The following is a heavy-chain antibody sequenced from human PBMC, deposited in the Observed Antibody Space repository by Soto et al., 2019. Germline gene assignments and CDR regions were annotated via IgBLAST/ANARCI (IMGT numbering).Heavy chain of an antibody. J-gene: IGHJ4*02. Sequence: SETLSLTCIVSGVSISTYHWSWIRQPAGKGLEWIGRMHTSGSTNYNPSLKSRVSMSVDTSKNHFSLKVSSVTAADTAVYYCARDEYGYGDSYDSWGQGTLVTVSS. D-gene: IGHD5-12*01. V-gene: IGHV4-4*07. CDR2: MHTSGST. CDR3: ARDEYGYGDSYDS. CDR1: GVSISTYH.